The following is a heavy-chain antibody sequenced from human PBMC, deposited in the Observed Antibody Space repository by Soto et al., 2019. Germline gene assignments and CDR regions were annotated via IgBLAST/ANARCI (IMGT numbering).Heavy chain of an antibody. CDR1: GGTFSSYT. CDR2: IIPIFGTA. CDR3: ARGNHRWLQLWYFDL. J-gene: IGHJ2*01. V-gene: IGHV1-69*05. D-gene: IGHD5-12*01. Sequence: QVQLVQSGAEVKKPGSSVTVSCKASGGTFSSYTISWVRQAPGQGLEWMGGIIPIFGTANYAQKFQGRVTXTXXXSXCTAYMELSSLRSEGTAVYYCARGNHRWLQLWYFDLWGRGTLVTVSS.